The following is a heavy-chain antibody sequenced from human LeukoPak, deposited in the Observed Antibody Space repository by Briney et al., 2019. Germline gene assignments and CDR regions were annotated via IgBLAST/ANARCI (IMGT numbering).Heavy chain of an antibody. Sequence: PSETLSLTCTVSGGSISSYYWSWIRQPPGKGLEWIGYIYYSGSTNYNPSLKSRVTISVDTSKNQFSLKLGSVTAADTAVYYCARDSLVGATYFDYWGQGTLVTVSS. J-gene: IGHJ4*02. D-gene: IGHD1-26*01. CDR1: GGSISSYY. CDR2: IYYSGST. CDR3: ARDSLVGATYFDY. V-gene: IGHV4-59*01.